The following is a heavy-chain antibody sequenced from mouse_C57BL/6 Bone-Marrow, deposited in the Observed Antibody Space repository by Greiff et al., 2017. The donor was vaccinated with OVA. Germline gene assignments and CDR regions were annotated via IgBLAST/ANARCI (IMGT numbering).Heavy chain of an antibody. V-gene: IGHV1-64*01. J-gene: IGHJ4*01. D-gene: IGHD1-1*01. CDR2: IHPNSGST. CDR1: GYTFTSYW. CDR3: ARRTTVVATDYAMDY. Sequence: QVQLQQPGAELVKPGASVKLSCKASGYTFTSYWMHWVKQGPGQGLEWIGMIHPNSGSTNYNEKFKSKATLTVDKSSSSAYMQLSSLTSEDSAVYYCARRTTVVATDYAMDYWGQGTSVTVSS.